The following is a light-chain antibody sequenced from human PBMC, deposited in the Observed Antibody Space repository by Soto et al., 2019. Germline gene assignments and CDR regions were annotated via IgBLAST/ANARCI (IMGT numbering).Light chain of an antibody. J-gene: IGKJ1*01. V-gene: IGKV3-15*01. CDR3: QQFYNWPRT. CDR1: QSVSSN. CDR2: GAS. Sequence: EIVMTQSRGTLSVSTGERATLSCRASQSVSSNLAWYQQKPGQAPRLLIYGASTRATGIPARFSGSGSETEFTLTISSLQSEDFAVYYCQQFYNWPRTFGQGTKVDIK.